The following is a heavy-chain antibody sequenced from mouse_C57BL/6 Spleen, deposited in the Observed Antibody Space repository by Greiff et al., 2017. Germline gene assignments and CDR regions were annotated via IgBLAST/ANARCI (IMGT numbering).Heavy chain of an antibody. D-gene: IGHD1-1*01. CDR3: ASFTTVVATDWYFDV. CDR1: GFNIKDYY. Sequence: VQLKQSGAELVKPGASVKLSCTASGFNIKDYYMHWVKQRTEQGLEWIGRIDPEDGETKYAPKFPGKATITADTSSNTAYLQLSSLTSEDTAVYYCASFTTVVATDWYFDVWGTGTTVTVSS. V-gene: IGHV14-2*01. CDR2: IDPEDGET. J-gene: IGHJ1*03.